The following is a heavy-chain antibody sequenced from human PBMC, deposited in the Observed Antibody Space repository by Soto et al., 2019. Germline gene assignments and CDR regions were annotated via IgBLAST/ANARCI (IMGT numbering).Heavy chain of an antibody. CDR3: ARVSPPPDY. Sequence: QVQLVESGGGLVKPGGSLRLSCAASGFTFSDYYMSWILQAPGKGLEWVAYVSTSGRTINYADSVKGRFTISRDNAKKSLDVQMNSLRAEDTAVYYCARVSPPPDYWGQGTLVTVSS. CDR2: VSTSGRTI. CDR1: GFTFSDYY. J-gene: IGHJ4*02. V-gene: IGHV3-11*01.